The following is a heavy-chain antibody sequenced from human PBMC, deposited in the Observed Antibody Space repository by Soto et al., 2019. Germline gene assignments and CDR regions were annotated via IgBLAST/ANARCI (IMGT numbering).Heavy chain of an antibody. CDR1: GYPFTSYD. J-gene: IGHJ4*02. Sequence: ASVKVSCKASGYPFTSYDSNWVRQATGQGLEWMGWMNPNSGNTGYAQKFQGRVTMTRNTSISTAYMELSSLRSEDTAVYYCARSRGYSGYAKNYFDYWGQGTLVTVSS. D-gene: IGHD5-12*01. CDR3: ARSRGYSGYAKNYFDY. V-gene: IGHV1-8*01. CDR2: MNPNSGNT.